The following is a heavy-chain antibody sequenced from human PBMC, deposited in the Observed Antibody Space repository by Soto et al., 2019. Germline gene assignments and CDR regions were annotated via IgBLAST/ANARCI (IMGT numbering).Heavy chain of an antibody. J-gene: IGHJ4*02. D-gene: IGHD3-9*01. Sequence: GGSLRLSCAASGFSFSNYVMSWFRQAPGKGLEWVSSISNSGGGTYYADSVKGRFTISRDNSKNTLYLQMNSLRAEDTAVYYCARALAGYYDIFADWGQGTLVTVSS. CDR3: ARALAGYYDIFAD. V-gene: IGHV3-23*01. CDR2: ISNSGGGT. CDR1: GFSFSNYV.